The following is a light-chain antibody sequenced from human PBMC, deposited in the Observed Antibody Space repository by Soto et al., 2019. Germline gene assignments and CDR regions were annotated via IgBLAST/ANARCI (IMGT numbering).Light chain of an antibody. CDR2: DVS. CDR1: QSVSSTY. J-gene: IGKJ4*01. Sequence: EIVLTQSPATLSLSPGERATLSCGASQSVSSTYLAWYQQKTGLALRLLIYDVSNRFAGTPDRVSGSGSGTDFTLTISSLEPEDFAVYYCQQYGTSPTFGGGTKVEIK. V-gene: IGKV3D-20*01. CDR3: QQYGTSPT.